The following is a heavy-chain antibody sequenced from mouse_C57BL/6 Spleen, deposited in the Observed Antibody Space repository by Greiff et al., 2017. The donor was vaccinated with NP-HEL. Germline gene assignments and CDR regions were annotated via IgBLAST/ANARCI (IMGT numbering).Heavy chain of an antibody. CDR2: INPSNGGT. Sequence: QVHVKQSGTELVKPGASVKLSCKASGYTFTSYWMHWVKQRPGQGLEWIGNINPSNGGTNYNEKFKSKATLTGDKSSNTAYMQLSSLQSEDSAVYYCARDEYTYAMDYWGQGTSVTVSS. CDR3: ARDEYTYAMDY. V-gene: IGHV1-53*01. J-gene: IGHJ4*01. D-gene: IGHD5-1*01. CDR1: GYTFTSYW.